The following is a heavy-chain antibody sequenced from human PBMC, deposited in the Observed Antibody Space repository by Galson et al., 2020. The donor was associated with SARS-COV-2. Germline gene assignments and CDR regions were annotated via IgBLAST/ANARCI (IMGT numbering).Heavy chain of an antibody. CDR2: ISSSSSYI. Sequence: GESLKISCAASGFTFSSYSMNWVRQAPGKGLEWVSSISSSSSYIYYADSVKGRFTISRDNAKNSLYLQMNSLRAEDTAVYYCARGLFAYYDFWSGYCYFDYWGQGTLVTVSS. V-gene: IGHV3-21*01. CDR3: ARGLFAYYDFWSGYCYFDY. CDR1: GFTFSSYS. J-gene: IGHJ4*02. D-gene: IGHD3-3*01.